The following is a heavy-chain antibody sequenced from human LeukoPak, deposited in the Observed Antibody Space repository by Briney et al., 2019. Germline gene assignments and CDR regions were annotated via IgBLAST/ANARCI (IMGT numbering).Heavy chain of an antibody. Sequence: SETLSLTCTVSGYSISSGYFWGWIRQPPGKGLEWIGTIYHSGSTYYNPSLKSRVTISVDTSKNQFSLKLNSVTAADTAVYYCARIYSSSWFLNWFDPWGQGTLVTVSS. J-gene: IGHJ5*02. CDR1: GYSISSGYF. CDR3: ARIYSSSWFLNWFDP. V-gene: IGHV4-38-2*02. CDR2: IYHSGST. D-gene: IGHD6-13*01.